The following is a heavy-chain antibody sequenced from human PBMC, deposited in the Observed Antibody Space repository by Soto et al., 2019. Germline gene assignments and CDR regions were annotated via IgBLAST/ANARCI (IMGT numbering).Heavy chain of an antibody. Sequence: QVQLQESGPGLVKPSQTLSLTCTVSGGSISSGGYYWSWIRQHPGKGLEWIGYIYYSGSTYYNPSLKSRVTIPVDTSKHQVSLKLSSVTAADTAVYYCARVGGINWFDPWGQGTLVTVSS. CDR1: GGSISSGGYY. CDR3: ARVGGINWFDP. D-gene: IGHD3-16*01. V-gene: IGHV4-31*03. J-gene: IGHJ5*02. CDR2: IYYSGST.